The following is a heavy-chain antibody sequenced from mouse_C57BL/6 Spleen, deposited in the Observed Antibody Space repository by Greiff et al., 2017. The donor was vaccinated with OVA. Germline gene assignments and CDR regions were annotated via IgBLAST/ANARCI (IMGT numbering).Heavy chain of an antibody. D-gene: IGHD1-1*01. Sequence: QVQLQQPGAELVKPGASVKMSCKASGYTFTSYWITWVKQRPGQGLEWIGDIYPGSGSTNYNEKFKSKATLTVDTSSSTAYMQLSSLTSEDSAVYYWAREDYYGREFDNWGQGTTRTVSS. V-gene: IGHV1-55*01. CDR1: GYTFTSYW. J-gene: IGHJ2*01. CDR3: AREDYYGREFDN. CDR2: IYPGSGST.